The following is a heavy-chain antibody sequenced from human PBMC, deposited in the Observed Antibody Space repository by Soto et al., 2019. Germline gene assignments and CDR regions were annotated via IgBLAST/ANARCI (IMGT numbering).Heavy chain of an antibody. D-gene: IGHD3-22*01. CDR1: GGSISSSSYY. J-gene: IGHJ4*02. Sequence: SETLSLTCTVSGGSISSSSYYWGWIRQPPGKGLEWIGSIYYSGSTYYNPSLKSRVTISVDTSKNQFSLKLSSVTAADTAVYYCASQKYYYDSSGYYPPFDYWGQGTLVTVSS. V-gene: IGHV4-39*07. CDR3: ASQKYYYDSSGYYPPFDY. CDR2: IYYSGST.